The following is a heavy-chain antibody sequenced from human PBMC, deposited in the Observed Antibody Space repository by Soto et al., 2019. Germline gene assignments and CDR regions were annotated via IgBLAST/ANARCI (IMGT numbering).Heavy chain of an antibody. Sequence: QVQLVQSGAEVKKPGASVKVSCKASGYIFTSYGISWVRQAPGQGLEWMGWISAYNGNTNYAQKLQGRVTMSTDTSTTTAYMELMSLRSDGTAVYYWGRTVGLSYRMDVWGQGTTVTVSS. D-gene: IGHD1-26*01. J-gene: IGHJ6*02. CDR1: GYIFTSYG. V-gene: IGHV1-18*01. CDR2: ISAYNGNT. CDR3: GRTVGLSYRMDV.